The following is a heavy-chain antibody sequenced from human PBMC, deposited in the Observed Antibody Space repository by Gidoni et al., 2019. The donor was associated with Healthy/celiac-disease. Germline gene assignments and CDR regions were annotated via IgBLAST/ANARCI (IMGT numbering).Heavy chain of an antibody. Sequence: EVQLVESGGGLVQPGGSLRLSCAASGFTVSSNYMSWVRQAPGKGLEWVSVMYSGGSTYYADSVKGRFTISRDNSKNTLYLQMNSLRAEDTAVYYCAREQWLVPHYYYGMDVWGQGTTVTVSS. CDR1: GFTVSSNY. CDR3: AREQWLVPHYYYGMDV. J-gene: IGHJ6*02. V-gene: IGHV3-66*01. CDR2: MYSGGST. D-gene: IGHD6-19*01.